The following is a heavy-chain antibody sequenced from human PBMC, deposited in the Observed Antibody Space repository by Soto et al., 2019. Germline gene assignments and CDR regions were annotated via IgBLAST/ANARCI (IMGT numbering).Heavy chain of an antibody. CDR2: ISSNGGST. V-gene: IGHV3-64*01. CDR3: ARENGDYAWDY. D-gene: IGHD4-17*01. CDR1: GFTFSSYA. J-gene: IGHJ4*02. Sequence: EVQLVESGGGLVQPGGSLRLSCAASGFTFSSYAMHWVRQAPGKGLEYVSAISSNGGSTYYANSVKGRFTISRDNSKNTLYLQMGSLRAEDMAVYYSARENGDYAWDYWGQGTLVTVSS.